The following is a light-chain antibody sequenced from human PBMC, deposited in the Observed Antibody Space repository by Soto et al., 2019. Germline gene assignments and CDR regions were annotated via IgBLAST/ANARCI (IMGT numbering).Light chain of an antibody. V-gene: IGLV2-8*01. J-gene: IGLJ1*01. CDR1: SSDVGGYNY. Sequence: SVLTQPASVSGSPGQSITISCTGTSSDVGGYNYVSWYQQHPGKAPKLMMYKVSKRPSGVPDRFSGSKSGNTASLTGSGLQAVDEADYYCSSYAGSNTYVFGTGTKVTVL. CDR2: KVS. CDR3: SSYAGSNTYV.